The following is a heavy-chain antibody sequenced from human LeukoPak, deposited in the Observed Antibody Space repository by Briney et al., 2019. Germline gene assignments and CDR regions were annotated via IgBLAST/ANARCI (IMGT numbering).Heavy chain of an antibody. Sequence: GGSLGLSCAASGFTFSSYGMHWVRQAPGKGLEWVAVISYDGSNKYYADSVKGRFTISRDNSKNMVYLQMNSLRAEDTAVYYCAKDGYRIPALDYWGQGTLVTVSS. J-gene: IGHJ4*02. CDR2: ISYDGSNK. D-gene: IGHD5-24*01. CDR3: AKDGYRIPALDY. V-gene: IGHV3-30*18. CDR1: GFTFSSYG.